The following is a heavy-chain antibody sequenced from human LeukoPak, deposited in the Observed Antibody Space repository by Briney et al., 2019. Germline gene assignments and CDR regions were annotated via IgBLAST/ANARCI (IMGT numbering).Heavy chain of an antibody. CDR3: ARAFGIAGAGTGFDY. D-gene: IGHD6-13*01. V-gene: IGHV3-48*01. CDR1: GFTFSSYS. Sequence: GGSLRLPCAASGFTFSSYSMNWVRQAPGKGLEWVSYISSSSSTIYYADSVKGRFTISRDNAKNSLYLQMNSLRAEDTAVYYCARAFGIAGAGTGFDYWGQGTLVTVSS. CDR2: ISSSSSTI. J-gene: IGHJ4*02.